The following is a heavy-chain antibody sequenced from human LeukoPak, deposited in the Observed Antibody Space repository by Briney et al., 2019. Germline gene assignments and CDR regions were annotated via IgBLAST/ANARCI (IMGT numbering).Heavy chain of an antibody. Sequence: SETLSLTCTVSGGSINGHYWTWIRQPPGKGLEWIGQIHYSGRADYNPSLKRRVTISVDTSKNQISLNLNSVTAADTAVYYCARFGVDYNMDVWGQGTTVAVSS. CDR1: GGSINGHY. J-gene: IGHJ6*02. D-gene: IGHD3-16*01. V-gene: IGHV4-59*11. CDR2: IHYSGRA. CDR3: ARFGVDYNMDV.